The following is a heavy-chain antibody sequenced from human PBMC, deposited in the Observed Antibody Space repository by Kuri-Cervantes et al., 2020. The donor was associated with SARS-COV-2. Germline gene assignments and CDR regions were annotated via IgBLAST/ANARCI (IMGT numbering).Heavy chain of an antibody. J-gene: IGHJ4*02. V-gene: IGHV3-21*01. CDR1: GFSFSTYA. CDR3: ASDPRTVATRLPGY. CDR2: ISSESAYI. D-gene: IGHD5-12*01. Sequence: GGSLRLSCAASGFSFSTYAMTWVRQARGKGLEWVSSISSESAYIYYAESVRGRFAISRDNARKSVYLQMNSLRAEDTAVYYCASDPRTVATRLPGYWGQGTLVTVS.